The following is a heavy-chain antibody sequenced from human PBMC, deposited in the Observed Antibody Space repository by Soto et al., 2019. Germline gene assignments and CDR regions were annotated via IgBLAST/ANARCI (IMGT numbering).Heavy chain of an antibody. J-gene: IGHJ4*02. CDR1: GASFSPYH. D-gene: IGHD3-16*01. V-gene: IGHV4-34*01. CDR3: ARSPTFYNYVWGNSTY. Sequence: PSETLSLTCAIYGASFSPYHWSWIRQSPGKGLEWIGEVNLSGSTYYNPSFKTRVTMSVDASKNQFSLKMGSLTAADTAIYHCARSPTFYNYVWGNSTYWGQGALVTVSS. CDR2: VNLSGST.